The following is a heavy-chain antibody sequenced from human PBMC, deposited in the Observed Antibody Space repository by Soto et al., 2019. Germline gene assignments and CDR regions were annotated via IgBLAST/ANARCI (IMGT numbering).Heavy chain of an antibody. J-gene: IGHJ6*02. CDR3: AKGYRIAARLRSSYYYYGMDV. CDR1: GFTFSSYA. Sequence: GGSLRLSCAASGFTFSSYAMSWVRQAPGKGLEWVSAISGSGGSTYYADSVKGRFTISRDNSKNTLYLQMNSLRAEDTAVYYCAKGYRIAARLRSSYYYYGMDVWGQGTTVTVSS. D-gene: IGHD6-6*01. V-gene: IGHV3-23*01. CDR2: ISGSGGST.